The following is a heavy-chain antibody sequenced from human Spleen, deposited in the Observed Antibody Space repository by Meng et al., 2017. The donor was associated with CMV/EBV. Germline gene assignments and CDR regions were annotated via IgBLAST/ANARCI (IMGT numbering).Heavy chain of an antibody. D-gene: IGHD4-11*01. CDR2: IIPILGIA. CDR3: AREYSHYKLDNYYSGMDV. J-gene: IGHJ6*02. V-gene: IGHV1-69*04. Sequence: SVKVSCKASGGTFSSYTISWVRQAPGQGLEWMGRIIPILGIANYAQKFQGRVTITADKSTSTAYMELSSLISEDTAVYYCAREYSHYKLDNYYSGMDVWGQGTTVTVSS. CDR1: GGTFSSYT.